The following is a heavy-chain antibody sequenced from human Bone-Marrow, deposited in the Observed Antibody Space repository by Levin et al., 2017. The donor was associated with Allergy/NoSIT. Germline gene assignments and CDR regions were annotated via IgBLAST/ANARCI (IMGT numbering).Heavy chain of an antibody. CDR2: IHANGET. CDR1: GFAVSWNY. Sequence: GGSLRLSCEVSGFAVSWNYMTWVRQAPGKGLEWVSTIHANGETYYAGSVKGRFTISRDSSKNTLYLQMNSLRVEDTAVYFCDYGDHCTPPIWGQGTLVTVSA. J-gene: IGHJ4*02. CDR3: DYGDHCTPPI. D-gene: IGHD4/OR15-4a*01. V-gene: IGHV3-53*01.